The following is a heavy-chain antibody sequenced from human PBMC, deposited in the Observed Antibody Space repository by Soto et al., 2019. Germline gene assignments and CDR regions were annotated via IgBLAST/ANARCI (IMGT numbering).Heavy chain of an antibody. CDR2: ISAYNGNT. CDR3: ARAASRGWDFDH. CDR1: GYTFTSYG. D-gene: IGHD6-19*01. J-gene: IGHJ4*02. V-gene: IGHV1-18*01. Sequence: QVQLVQSGAEVKKPGASVKVSCKASGYTFTSYGISWVRQAPGQGLEWMGWISAYNGNTNYAQKLQGRVTMTTDPSTSTAYMALRSLTSDDTAGDSCARAASRGWDFDHWGQGTLVTVSS.